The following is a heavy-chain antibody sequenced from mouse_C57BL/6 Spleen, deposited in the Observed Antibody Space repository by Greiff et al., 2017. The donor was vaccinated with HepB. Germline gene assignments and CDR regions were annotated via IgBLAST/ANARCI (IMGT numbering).Heavy chain of an antibody. J-gene: IGHJ4*01. CDR2: INPGSGGT. V-gene: IGHV1-54*01. Sequence: QVQLQQSGAELVRPGTSVKVSCKASGYAFTNYLIEWVKQRPGQGLEWIGVINPGSGGTNYNEKFKGKATLTADKSSSTAYMQLSSLTSEDSAVYFCARRKIYYGRSPYYAMDYWGQGTSVTVSS. D-gene: IGHD1-1*01. CDR3: ARRKIYYGRSPYYAMDY. CDR1: GYAFTNYL.